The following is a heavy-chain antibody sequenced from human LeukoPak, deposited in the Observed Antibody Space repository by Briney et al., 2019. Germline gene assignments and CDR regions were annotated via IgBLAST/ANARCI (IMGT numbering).Heavy chain of an antibody. J-gene: IGHJ3*02. V-gene: IGHV3-48*03. CDR3: ARLRIGLGAFDI. D-gene: IGHD3/OR15-3a*01. CDR2: ISTSGRTI. Sequence: GGSLRLSCAASGFTFSNYEINWVRQAPGKGLEWVSYISTSGRTIYYADSVKGRFIISRDNAKNSLYLQMNSLRAEDTAVYYCARLRIGLGAFDIWGQGTTVTVSS. CDR1: GFTFSNYE.